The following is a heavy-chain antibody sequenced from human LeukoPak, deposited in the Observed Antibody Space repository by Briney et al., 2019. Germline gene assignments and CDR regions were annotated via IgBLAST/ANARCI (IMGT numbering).Heavy chain of an antibody. D-gene: IGHD3-3*01. CDR2: IKQDGSNK. CDR3: ARDVWTYYDSWSGYSDF. J-gene: IGHJ4*02. V-gene: IGHV3-7*05. Sequence: PGGSLRLSCAASGFTFSNYAMSWVRPAPGKGLEWVANIKQDGSNKYYVDSVKGRFTISRDNAKNSLYPQMNSLRAEDTAIYFCARDVWTYYDSWSGYSDFWGQGTLVTVSS. CDR1: GFTFSNYA.